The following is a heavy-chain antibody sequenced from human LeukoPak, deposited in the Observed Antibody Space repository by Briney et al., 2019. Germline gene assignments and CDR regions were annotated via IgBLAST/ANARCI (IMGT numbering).Heavy chain of an antibody. CDR1: GGTFSSYA. D-gene: IGHD1-1*01. V-gene: IGHV1-69*04. J-gene: IGHJ4*02. CDR3: ARVNLQNWNQPPRPGRYYFDY. CDR2: IIPIFGMA. Sequence: SVKVSCKASGGTFSSYAISWVRQAPGQGLEWMGRIIPIFGMANYAQKFQGRVTITADKSTSTAYMELSSLRSEDTAVYYCARVNLQNWNQPPRPGRYYFDYWGQGTLVTVSS.